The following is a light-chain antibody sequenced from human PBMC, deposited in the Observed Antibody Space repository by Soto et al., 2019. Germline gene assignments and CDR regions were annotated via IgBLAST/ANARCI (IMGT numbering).Light chain of an antibody. J-gene: IGKJ1*01. CDR2: GAS. CDR1: QSVSSSY. V-gene: IGKV3-20*01. CDR3: QQYNNWPPWT. Sequence: EIVLTHSPGTLSLSPGEIATLSCRASQSVSSSYLAWYQQKPGQAPRPLIYGASSRATGIPDRFSGSGSGTEFTLIISSLQSEDFAVYYCQQYNNWPPWTFGQGTKVDIK.